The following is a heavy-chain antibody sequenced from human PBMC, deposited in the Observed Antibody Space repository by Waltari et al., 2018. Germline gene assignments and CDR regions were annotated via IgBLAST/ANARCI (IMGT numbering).Heavy chain of an antibody. CDR3: ARVSSRRGYSGYEPYYYYGMDV. D-gene: IGHD5-12*01. J-gene: IGHJ6*02. Sequence: QVQLQQWGAGLLKPSETLSLTCAVYGGSFSGYYWRWIRQPPGKGLGWIGEIKDSGSTNYNPSLKSRVTISVDTSKNQFSLKLSSVTAADTAVYYCARVSSRRGYSGYEPYYYYGMDVWGQGTTVTVSS. V-gene: IGHV4-34*01. CDR2: IKDSGST. CDR1: GGSFSGYY.